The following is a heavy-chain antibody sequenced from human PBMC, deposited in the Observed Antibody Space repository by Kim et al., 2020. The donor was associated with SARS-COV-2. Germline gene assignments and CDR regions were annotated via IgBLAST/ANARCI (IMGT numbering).Heavy chain of an antibody. CDR2: IYYSGST. Sequence: SETLSLTCTVSGGSISSGGYYWSWIRQHPGKGLEWIGYIYYSGSTYYNPSLKSRVTISVDTSKNQFSLKLSSVTAADTAVYYCARAGRSWRYGMDVWGQGTTVTVSS. CDR1: GGSISSGGYY. CDR3: ARAGRSWRYGMDV. V-gene: IGHV4-31*03. J-gene: IGHJ6*02. D-gene: IGHD6-13*01.